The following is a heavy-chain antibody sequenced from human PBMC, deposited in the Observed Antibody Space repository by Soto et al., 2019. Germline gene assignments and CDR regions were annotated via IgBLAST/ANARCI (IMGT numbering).Heavy chain of an antibody. Sequence: QVRLVQSGTEVKKPGASVMVSCKATGYTFANYAIHWVRQAPGQDFEWMGWINAGNGNTRNSQKFQGRVNFTRDTSATTADMEVGSLRFEDTAVYSCARDLSGWGLTNGHFGVDVWGQGTKVIVSS. CDR1: GYTFANYA. D-gene: IGHD3-16*01. J-gene: IGHJ6*02. CDR3: ARDLSGWGLTNGHFGVDV. CDR2: INAGNGNT. V-gene: IGHV1-3*01.